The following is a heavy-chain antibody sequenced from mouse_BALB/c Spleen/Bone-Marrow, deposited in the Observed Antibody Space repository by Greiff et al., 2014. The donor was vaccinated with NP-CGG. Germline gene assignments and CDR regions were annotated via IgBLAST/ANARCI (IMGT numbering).Heavy chain of an antibody. CDR1: GYTFTDYN. CDR3: ATRFITTAGY. V-gene: IGHV1S29*02. Sequence: EVQLQQSGPELVKPGASVKISCKASGYTFTDYNMHWVKQSHGKSLEWIGYIYPYNGGTGYNQEFKSKATLTVDNSSSTAYMELRSLTSEDSAVYYCATRFITTAGYWGQGTTLTVSS. J-gene: IGHJ2*01. D-gene: IGHD1-2*01. CDR2: IYPYNGGT.